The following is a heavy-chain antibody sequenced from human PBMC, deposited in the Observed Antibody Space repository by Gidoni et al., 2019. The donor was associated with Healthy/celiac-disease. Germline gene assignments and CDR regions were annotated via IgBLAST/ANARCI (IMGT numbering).Heavy chain of an antibody. J-gene: IGHJ5*02. CDR3: ARAGEYSSSWYGNSWFDP. V-gene: IGHV3-30*04. CDR2: ISYDGSNK. Sequence: QVQLVESGGGVVQPGRSLRLSCAASGFPFSSYAMHWVRQAPGKGLEWVAVISYDGSNKYYADSVKGRFTISRDNSKNTLYLQMNSLRAEDTAVYYCARAGEYSSSWYGNSWFDPWGQGTLVTVSS. CDR1: GFPFSSYA. D-gene: IGHD6-13*01.